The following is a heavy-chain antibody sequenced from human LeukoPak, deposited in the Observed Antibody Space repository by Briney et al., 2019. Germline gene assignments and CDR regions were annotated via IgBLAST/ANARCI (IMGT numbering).Heavy chain of an antibody. CDR3: AFPWGSSWFYSDC. V-gene: IGHV3-11*01. CDR2: ISSSGGII. CDR1: GFTSSDYH. J-gene: IGHJ4*01. Sequence: GSLRLSCATSGFTSSDYHMNWIRQAPGKGLEWVSYISSSGGIIYYADSVKGRFTISRDNTKNSLYLQMNSLRAEDTAVYYCAFPWGSSWFYSDCWGQGTLVTVSS. D-gene: IGHD6-13*01.